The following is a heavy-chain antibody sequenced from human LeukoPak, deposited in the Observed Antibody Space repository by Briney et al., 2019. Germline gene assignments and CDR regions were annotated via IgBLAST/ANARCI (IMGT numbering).Heavy chain of an antibody. CDR3: AKGGSGWPEYFQH. J-gene: IGHJ1*01. CDR2: ISGSGGST. Sequence: GGSLRLSCAASGFTFSSYAMSWVRQAPGKGLEGVSAISGSGGSTYYADSVKGRFTISRDNSKNTLYLQMNSLRAGDTALYYCAKGGSGWPEYFQHWGQGTLVTVSS. CDR1: GFTFSSYA. D-gene: IGHD6-19*01. V-gene: IGHV3-23*01.